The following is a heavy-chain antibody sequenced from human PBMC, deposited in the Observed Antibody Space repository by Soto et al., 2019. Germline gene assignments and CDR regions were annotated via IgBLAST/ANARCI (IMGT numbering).Heavy chain of an antibody. CDR2: IDWDDDK. CDR1: GFSLSTSGMC. J-gene: IGHJ6*02. V-gene: IGHV2-70*01. Sequence: VSGPTLVNPTQTLTLTCTFSGFSLSTSGMCVSWIRQPPGKALEWLALIDWDDDKYYSTSLKTRLTISKDTSKNQVVLTMTNMDPVDTATYYCARIPYYYYYYGMDVWGQGTTVTVSS. CDR3: ARIPYYYYYYGMDV.